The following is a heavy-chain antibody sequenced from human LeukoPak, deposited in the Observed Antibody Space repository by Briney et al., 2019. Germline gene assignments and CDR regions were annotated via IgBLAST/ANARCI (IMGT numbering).Heavy chain of an antibody. CDR3: ARSPPGWYYDNSGQYYFDT. CDR1: GYTFTGYY. D-gene: IGHD3-22*01. J-gene: IGHJ4*02. CDR2: INPNSGGT. Sequence: ASVKVSCQASGYTFTGYYMHWVRQAPGQGLEWMGWINPNSGGTNYAQKFQGRVTMTRDTSISTAYMELSRLRSDDTAVYYCARSPPGWYYDNSGQYYFDTWGQGALVTVSS. V-gene: IGHV1-2*02.